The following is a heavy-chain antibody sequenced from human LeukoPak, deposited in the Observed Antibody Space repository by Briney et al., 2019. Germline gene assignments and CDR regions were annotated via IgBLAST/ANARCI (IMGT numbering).Heavy chain of an antibody. CDR2: IYHTGNT. V-gene: IGHV4-38-2*02. J-gene: IGHJ4*02. CDR1: GYFISSGFY. Sequence: SETLSLTCTVSGYFISSGFYWGWIRQPPGRGLEWIGNIYHTGNTYYNPSLKSRVTISVDTSKNQFSLKLSSVTAADTAVYYCASFSARGGTFDYWGQGTLVTVSS. CDR3: ASFSARGGTFDY. D-gene: IGHD6-6*01.